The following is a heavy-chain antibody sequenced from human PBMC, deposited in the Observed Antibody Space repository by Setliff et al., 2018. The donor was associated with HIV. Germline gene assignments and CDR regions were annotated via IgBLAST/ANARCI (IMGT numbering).Heavy chain of an antibody. CDR3: ASFFVTTVTNQDY. D-gene: IGHD4-17*01. Sequence: SETLSLTCTVSGYSITSGYYWGWIRQPPGKGLEWIGELSPSGTTRSNPSLQSRVTISLDTSNNQFSLKLTSVTAADTAMYYCASFFVTTVTNQDYWGQGTPVTVSS. CDR1: GYSITSGYY. J-gene: IGHJ4*02. V-gene: IGHV4-38-2*02. CDR2: LSPSGTT.